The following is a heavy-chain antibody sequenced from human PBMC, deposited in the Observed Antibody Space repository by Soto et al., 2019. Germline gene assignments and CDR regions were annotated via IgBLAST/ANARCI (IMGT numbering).Heavy chain of an antibody. D-gene: IGHD4-4*01. V-gene: IGHV4-34*01. Sequence: SETLSLTCAVYGGSFSGYYWSWIRQPPGKGLEWIGEINHSGSTNYNPSLKSRVTISVDTSKNQFSLKLSSVTAADTAVYYCARGVGYSNYYYYYYYMDVWGKGTTVT. CDR3: ARGVGYSNYYYYYYYMDV. CDR2: INHSGST. CDR1: GGSFSGYY. J-gene: IGHJ6*03.